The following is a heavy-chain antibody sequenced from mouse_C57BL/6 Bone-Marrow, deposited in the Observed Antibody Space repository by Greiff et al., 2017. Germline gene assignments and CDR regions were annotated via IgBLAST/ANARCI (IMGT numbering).Heavy chain of an antibody. V-gene: IGHV14-4*01. J-gene: IGHJ1*03. CDR2: IDPENGDT. CDR1: GFNIKDDY. Sequence: VQLQQSGAELVRPGASVKLSCTASGFNIKDDYMPWVKQRPEQGLEWIGWIDPENGDTEYASKFQGKAPITADTSSNTAYLQLSSLTSEDTAVYYCTTGGYWYFDGWGTGTTVTVSS. D-gene: IGHD1-1*02. CDR3: TTGGYWYFDG.